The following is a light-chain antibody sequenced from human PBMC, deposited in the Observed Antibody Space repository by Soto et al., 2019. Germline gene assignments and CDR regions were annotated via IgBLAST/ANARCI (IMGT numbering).Light chain of an antibody. J-gene: IGKJ4*01. CDR3: QQFDNLPLT. CDR2: DAS. V-gene: IGKV1-33*01. Sequence: DIQMTQSPSSLSASVGDTVTITCQASQYISNYLNWYQQKPGKPPRLLIFDASRLQTGVPARFSGSGSGTDFSFTIGSLQPEDIATYYCQQFDNLPLTFGGGTRVEI. CDR1: QYISNY.